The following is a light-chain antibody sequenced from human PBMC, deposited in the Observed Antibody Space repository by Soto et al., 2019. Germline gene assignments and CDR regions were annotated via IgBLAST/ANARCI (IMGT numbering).Light chain of an antibody. CDR2: GAS. Sequence: IGLTKSPGTLSLSPGERATLSCRASQSVSSSYLAWYQQKPGQAPRLLIYGASSRATGIPDRFSGSGSGTDFTLTISRLEPEDFAVYYCQQYGSSRWTFGQGTKV. V-gene: IGKV3-20*01. CDR3: QQYGSSRWT. CDR1: QSVSSSY. J-gene: IGKJ1*01.